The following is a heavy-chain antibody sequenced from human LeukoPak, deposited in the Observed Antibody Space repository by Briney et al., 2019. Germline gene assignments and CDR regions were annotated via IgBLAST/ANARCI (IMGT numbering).Heavy chain of an antibody. Sequence: SETLSLTCTVSGGSISTITYYWGWIRQPPGKGLEWVGHMYYRGNTFYNPSLKSRVTISVDTSKNQFSLKLRSVTAADTAVYYCARDDYCSSTSCSFDYWGQGTLVTVSS. V-gene: IGHV4-39*07. CDR1: GGSISTITYY. D-gene: IGHD2-2*01. CDR3: ARDDYCSSTSCSFDY. J-gene: IGHJ4*02. CDR2: MYYRGNT.